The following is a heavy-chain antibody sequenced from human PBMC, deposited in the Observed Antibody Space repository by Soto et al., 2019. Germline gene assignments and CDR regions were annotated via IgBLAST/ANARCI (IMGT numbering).Heavy chain of an antibody. Sequence: PGGSLRLSCSASGFTFSSYAMHWVRQAPGKGLEYVSYISSSGSTIYYADSVKGRFTISRDNAKNSLYLQMNSLRAEDTAVYYCARDRTAVAGTLYAFDIWGQGTMVTVSS. V-gene: IGHV3-48*04. J-gene: IGHJ3*02. CDR2: ISSSGSTI. CDR1: GFTFSSYA. D-gene: IGHD6-19*01. CDR3: ARDRTAVAGTLYAFDI.